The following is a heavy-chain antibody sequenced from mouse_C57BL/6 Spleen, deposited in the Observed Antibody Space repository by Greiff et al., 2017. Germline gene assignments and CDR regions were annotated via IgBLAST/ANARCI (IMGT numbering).Heavy chain of an antibody. Sequence: EVQVVESGGDLVKPGGSLKLSCAASGFTFSSYGMSWVRQTPDKRLEWVATISSGGSYTYYPDSVKGRFTISRDNAKNTLYLQMSSLKSEDTAMYYCARHGDYYGSSYDWYFDVWGTGTTVTVSS. V-gene: IGHV5-6*01. J-gene: IGHJ1*03. CDR3: ARHGDYYGSSYDWYFDV. CDR2: ISSGGSYT. CDR1: GFTFSSYG. D-gene: IGHD1-1*01.